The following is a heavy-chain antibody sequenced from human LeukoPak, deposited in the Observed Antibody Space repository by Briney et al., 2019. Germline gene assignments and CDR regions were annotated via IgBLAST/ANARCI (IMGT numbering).Heavy chain of an antibody. CDR2: INHSGST. Sequence: PSETLSLTCAVYGGSFSGYYWSWIRQPPGKGLEWIGEINHSGSTNYNPSLKSRITTSVDTSKNQFSLKLSSVTAADTAVYYCARLSGVRGYYYYYMDVWGKGTTVTVSS. J-gene: IGHJ6*03. V-gene: IGHV4-34*01. CDR1: GGSFSGYY. CDR3: ARLSGVRGYYYYYMDV. D-gene: IGHD2-8*02.